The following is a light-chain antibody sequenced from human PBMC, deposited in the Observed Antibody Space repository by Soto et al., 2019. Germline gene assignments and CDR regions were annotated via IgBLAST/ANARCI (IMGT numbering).Light chain of an antibody. Sequence: AIQMTQSPSSLSASVGDRVTITCRASQGIRNDLGWYQQKPGKAPKLLIYAASSLQSGVPSRFSGSGSGTDFTLTISSXXPEDFATYYCLQDYNYPWTFGQGTKVEIK. J-gene: IGKJ1*01. V-gene: IGKV1-6*01. CDR2: AAS. CDR3: LQDYNYPWT. CDR1: QGIRND.